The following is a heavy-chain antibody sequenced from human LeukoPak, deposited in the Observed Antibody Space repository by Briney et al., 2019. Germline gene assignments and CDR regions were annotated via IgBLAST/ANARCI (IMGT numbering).Heavy chain of an antibody. D-gene: IGHD6-6*01. Sequence: SETLSLTCTVSGGSISSSNFYWGWIRQPPGKGLEWIGTISYSGSTFYSPSLKSRITISVDTSKNQFSLKLNSVTAADTAVYYCARQGSLAARPSIDYWGQGTLVTVSS. CDR3: ARQGSLAARPSIDY. CDR2: ISYSGST. V-gene: IGHV4-39*01. CDR1: GGSISSSNFY. J-gene: IGHJ4*02.